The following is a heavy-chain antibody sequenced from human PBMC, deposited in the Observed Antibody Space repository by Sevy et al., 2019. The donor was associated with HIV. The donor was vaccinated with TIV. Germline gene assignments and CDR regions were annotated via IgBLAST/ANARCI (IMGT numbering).Heavy chain of an antibody. Sequence: SETLSLTCTVSGGSISSNGYYWSWIRQHPGKGLEWIGYIFYSGSTYYNPSLKSRVSISVDTSKNEFSLKLSSVTAADTAVSYCARDRYSSSPWDYFNALDVWGQGTTVTVSS. D-gene: IGHD6-6*01. CDR1: GGSISSNGYY. CDR3: ARDRYSSSPWDYFNALDV. V-gene: IGHV4-31*03. CDR2: IFYSGST. J-gene: IGHJ6*02.